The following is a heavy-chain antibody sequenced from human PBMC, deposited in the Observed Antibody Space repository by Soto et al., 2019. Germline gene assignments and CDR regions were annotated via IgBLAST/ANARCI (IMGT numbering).Heavy chain of an antibody. CDR2: ISYTGRT. CDR1: GGSISSDANF. D-gene: IGHD6-6*01. CDR3: ARGSFYSSSSWFDP. V-gene: IGHV4-31*03. Sequence: SDTLSLTCTVSGGSISSDANFWSWIRQLPGRGLEWIGYISYTGRTYYTPSLNSRLTISLDTSKNLFSLRLSAVTAADTAVYFCARGSFYSSSSWFDPWGQGTLVTVSS. J-gene: IGHJ5*02.